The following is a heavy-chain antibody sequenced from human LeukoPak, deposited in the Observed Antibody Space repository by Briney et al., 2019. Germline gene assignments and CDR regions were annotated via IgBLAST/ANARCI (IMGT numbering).Heavy chain of an antibody. CDR3: ARTRSSYHHYNII. V-gene: IGHV1-69*06. Sequence: ASVKVSCKASGGTFSSYAISWVRQAPGQGLEWMGGIIPIFGTANYAQKFQGRVTITADKSTSTAYMELSSLRSEDTAVYYCARTRSSYHHYNIIWGQGTLVTVSS. CDR1: GGTFSSYA. D-gene: IGHD2-15*01. CDR2: IIPIFGTA. J-gene: IGHJ4*02.